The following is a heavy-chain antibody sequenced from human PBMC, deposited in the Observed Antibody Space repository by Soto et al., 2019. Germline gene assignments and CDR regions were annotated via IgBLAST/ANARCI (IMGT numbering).Heavy chain of an antibody. CDR3: ASSRPPTALNWGAFDL. V-gene: IGHV1-58*01. Sequence: QMQVVQSGPEVKKPGTSVKVSCKASGFIFSASAVQWVRQARGQRPEWIGWIVVGSGNTKHAQKFQDRVIITRDMSTSTVYMELSSLRSEDTAVYYCASSRPPTALNWGAFDLWGPGTVVTVSS. CDR2: IVVGSGNT. CDR1: GFIFSASA. J-gene: IGHJ3*01. D-gene: IGHD1-1*01.